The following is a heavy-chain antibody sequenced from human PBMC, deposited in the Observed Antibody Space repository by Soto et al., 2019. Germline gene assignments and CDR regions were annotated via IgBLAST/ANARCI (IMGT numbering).Heavy chain of an antibody. CDR1: GFSLSTSGVG. D-gene: IGHD2-15*01. CDR3: AHRPSYRSGGSCYSGFDY. V-gene: IGHV2-5*02. Sequence: QITLKESGPTLVKPTQTLTLTCTFSGFSLSTSGVGVGWIRQPPGKALEWLALIYWDDDKRYSPSLKSRLTITKDTSKNQVVLTMTNMDRVDTATYYCAHRPSYRSGGSCYSGFDYWAQGTLVTVSS. CDR2: IYWDDDK. J-gene: IGHJ4*02.